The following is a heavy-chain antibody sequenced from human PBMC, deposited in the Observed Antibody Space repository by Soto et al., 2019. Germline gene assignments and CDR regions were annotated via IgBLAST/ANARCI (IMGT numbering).Heavy chain of an antibody. CDR1: GGSFSGYY. V-gene: IGHV4-34*01. D-gene: IGHD3-10*01. CDR3: ARGRSSRWDAYYYYYYGMDV. Sequence: SETLSLTCAVYGGSFSGYYWSWIRQPPGKGLEWIGEINHSGSTNYNPSLKSRVTISIDMSKNQFSLKLSSVTAADTAVYYCARGRSSRWDAYYYYYYGMDVWGQGTPVTVSS. J-gene: IGHJ6*02. CDR2: INHSGST.